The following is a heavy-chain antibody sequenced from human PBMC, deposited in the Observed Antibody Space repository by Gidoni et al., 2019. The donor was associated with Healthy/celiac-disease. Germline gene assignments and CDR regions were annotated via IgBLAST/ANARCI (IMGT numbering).Heavy chain of an antibody. CDR1: GFTFSSYA. Sequence: EVQLLESGGGLVQPGGCLRLSCAASGFTFSSYAMSWVRQAPGKGLGWVSAISGSGGSTYYADSVKGRFTISRDNSKNTLYLQMNSLRAEDTAVYYCAKLGLSIIGSPHYWGQGTLVTVSS. D-gene: IGHD3-16*02. CDR3: AKLGLSIIGSPHY. CDR2: ISGSGGST. V-gene: IGHV3-23*01. J-gene: IGHJ4*02.